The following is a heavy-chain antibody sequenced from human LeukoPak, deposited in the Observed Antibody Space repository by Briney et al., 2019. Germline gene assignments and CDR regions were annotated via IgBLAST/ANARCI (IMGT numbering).Heavy chain of an antibody. Sequence: GGPLRLSCAASGFTFSSYAMSWVRQAPGKGLEWVSTISGSGDNTYYADFVKGRFTISRDKSKNTLYLQMNSLRPEDTALYYCAKGGFGYLSEGYYSDYWGQGTLVTVSS. CDR1: GFTFSSYA. CDR3: AKGGFGYLSEGYYSDY. V-gene: IGHV3-23*01. CDR2: ISGSGDNT. D-gene: IGHD3-10*01. J-gene: IGHJ4*02.